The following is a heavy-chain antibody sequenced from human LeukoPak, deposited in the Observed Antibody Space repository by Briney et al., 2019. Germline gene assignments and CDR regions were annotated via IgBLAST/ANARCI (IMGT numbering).Heavy chain of an antibody. CDR2: IYYSGTT. CDR3: ARYWSRSDY. Sequence: PSETLSLTCTVSGGSISSYYWSWIRQPPGKGLEWIGYIYYSGTTNYNPSLKSRVTISVDTSKNQFSLKLSSVTAADTAVYFCARYWSRSDYWGQGALVTVSS. V-gene: IGHV4-59*08. J-gene: IGHJ4*02. D-gene: IGHD1-1*01. CDR1: GGSISSYY.